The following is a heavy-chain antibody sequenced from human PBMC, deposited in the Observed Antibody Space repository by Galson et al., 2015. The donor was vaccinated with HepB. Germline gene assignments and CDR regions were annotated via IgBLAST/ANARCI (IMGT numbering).Heavy chain of an antibody. Sequence: SVKVSCKASGGTFSSYGFSWVRQAPGQGLEWMGGIIPIFGTTNYAQKFQGRVTITADESTSTAYMDLSSLRYDDTAGYYCARETHNYYYDSSGLNAFDIWCQGTMLTVSS. CDR2: IIPIFGTT. CDR3: ARETHNYYYDSSGLNAFDI. D-gene: IGHD3-22*01. V-gene: IGHV1-69*13. CDR1: GGTFSSYG. J-gene: IGHJ3*02.